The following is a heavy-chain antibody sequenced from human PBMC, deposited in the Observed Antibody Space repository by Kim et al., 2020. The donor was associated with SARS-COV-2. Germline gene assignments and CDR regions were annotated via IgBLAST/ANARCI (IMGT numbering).Heavy chain of an antibody. J-gene: IGHJ6*02. CDR3: ARDRGVGLGELLHQHYYYYGMDV. CDR2: ISSSSSYT. CDR1: GFTFSDYY. Sequence: GGSLRLSCAASGFTFSDYYMSWIRQAPGKGLEWVSYISSSSSYTNYADSVKGRFTISRDNAKNSLYLQMNSLRAEDTAVYYCARDRGVGLGELLHQHYYYYGMDVWGQGATVTVSS. V-gene: IGHV3-11*05. D-gene: IGHD3-10*01.